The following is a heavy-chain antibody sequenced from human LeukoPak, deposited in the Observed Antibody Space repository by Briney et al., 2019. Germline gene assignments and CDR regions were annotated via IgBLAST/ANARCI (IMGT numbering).Heavy chain of an antibody. CDR1: GFTFSSYG. V-gene: IGHV3-30*02. CDR3: ARAVLYDSSGYYPEDAFDI. Sequence: PGGSLRLSCAASGFTFSSYGMHWVRQAPGKGLEWVAFIRYDGSNKYYADSVKGRFTISRDNSKNTLYLQMNSLRAEDTAVYYCARAVLYDSSGYYPEDAFDIWGQGTMVTVSS. CDR2: IRYDGSNK. J-gene: IGHJ3*02. D-gene: IGHD3-22*01.